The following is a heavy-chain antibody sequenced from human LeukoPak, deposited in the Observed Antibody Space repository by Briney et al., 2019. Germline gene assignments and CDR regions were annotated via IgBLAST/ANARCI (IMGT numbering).Heavy chain of an antibody. CDR3: AREVSASGPYYYYYYYMDV. Sequence: ASVKVSCKASGYTFTGYYMHWVRQAPGQGLEWMGWINPNSGGTNYAQKFQGRVTMTRDTSISTAYMELSRLRSDDTAVYYCAREVSASGPYYYYYYYMDVWGKGTTVTVSS. CDR2: INPNSGGT. CDR1: GYTFTGYY. D-gene: IGHD1-26*01. J-gene: IGHJ6*03. V-gene: IGHV1-2*02.